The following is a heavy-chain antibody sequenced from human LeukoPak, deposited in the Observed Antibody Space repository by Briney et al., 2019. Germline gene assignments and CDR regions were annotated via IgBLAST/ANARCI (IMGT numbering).Heavy chain of an antibody. CDR2: ISSSSSYI. CDR1: GFTFSSYS. Sequence: GGSLRLSCAASGFTFSSYSMNWVRQAPGKGLEWVSSISSSSSYIYYADSVKGRFTISRDNAKNSLYLQMNSLRAEDTAVYYCERDLGDPYDILAGYDAFDIWGQGTMVTVSS. J-gene: IGHJ3*02. V-gene: IGHV3-21*01. CDR3: ERDLGDPYDILAGYDAFDI. D-gene: IGHD3-9*01.